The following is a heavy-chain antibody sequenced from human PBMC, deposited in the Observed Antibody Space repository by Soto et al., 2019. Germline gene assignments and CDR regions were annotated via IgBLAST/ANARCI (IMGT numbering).Heavy chain of an antibody. D-gene: IGHD3-10*01. CDR2: IYYSGST. V-gene: IGHV4-39*01. J-gene: IGHJ6*02. Sequence: GSIYYSGSTYYNPSLKSRVTISVDTSKNQFSLKLSSVTAADTAVYYCASQQYYYGSGSYVDYYYYGMDVWGQGTT. CDR3: ASQQYYYGSGSYVDYYYYGMDV.